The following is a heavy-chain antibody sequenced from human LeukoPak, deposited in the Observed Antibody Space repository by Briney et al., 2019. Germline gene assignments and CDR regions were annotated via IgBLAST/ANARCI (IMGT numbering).Heavy chain of an antibody. CDR1: GGSISSYY. CDR2: IYYSGST. Sequence: SSETLSLTCTVSGGSISSYYWSWIRQPPGKGLEWIGYIYYSGSTNYNPSLKSRVTISVDTSKNQFSLKLSSVTAADTAVYYCARVITIFGVVILMYFDYWGQGTLVTVSS. J-gene: IGHJ4*02. CDR3: ARVITIFGVVILMYFDY. V-gene: IGHV4-59*01. D-gene: IGHD3-3*01.